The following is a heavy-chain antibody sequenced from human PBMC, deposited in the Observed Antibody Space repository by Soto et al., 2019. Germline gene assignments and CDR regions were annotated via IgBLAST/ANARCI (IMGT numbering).Heavy chain of an antibody. Sequence: SETLSLTFTISGCPISIYYWSWIRQPPGKGLEWIGYIYYSGSTNYNPSPKSRVTISVGTSKNQFSLKLSSVTAADTAVYYCARDRSAAIYYYYGMDVWGQGTTVT. J-gene: IGHJ6*02. D-gene: IGHD2-2*01. V-gene: IGHV4-59*01. CDR3: ARDRSAAIYYYYGMDV. CDR2: IYYSGST. CDR1: GCPISIYY.